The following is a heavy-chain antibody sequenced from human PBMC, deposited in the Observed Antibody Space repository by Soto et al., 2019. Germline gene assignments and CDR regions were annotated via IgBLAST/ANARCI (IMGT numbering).Heavy chain of an antibody. CDR1: GYTFTSYA. J-gene: IGHJ4*02. CDR3: ARDAPPADY. Sequence: QVQLVQSGAEVKKPGASVNVSCKASGYTFTSYAISWVRQSPGQGLEWMGWISAYNGNTNYAQKLQGRVTMTTATSTSTAYMELRSLRSDDAAVYFGARDAPPADYWGQGTLVTVSS. V-gene: IGHV1-18*01. CDR2: ISAYNGNT.